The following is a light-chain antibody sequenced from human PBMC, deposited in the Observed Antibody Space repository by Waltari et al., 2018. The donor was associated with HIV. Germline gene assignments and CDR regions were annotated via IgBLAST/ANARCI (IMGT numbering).Light chain of an antibody. J-gene: IGLJ2*01. V-gene: IGLV2-8*01. CDR3: AAYAGNNIVI. CDR1: SSDIGYFNY. Sequence: QSALTQPPSASGSPGQSVTVSCTGTSSDIGYFNYVPCYQQHPGKAPKLLIYDVNKRPSGVPERFSASKSGATASLTVSGLLAEDEADYYCAAYAGNNIVIFGGGTKVTV. CDR2: DVN.